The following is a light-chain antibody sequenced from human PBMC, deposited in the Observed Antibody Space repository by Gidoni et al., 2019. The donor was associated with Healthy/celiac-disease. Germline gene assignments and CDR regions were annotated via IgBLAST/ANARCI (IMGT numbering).Light chain of an antibody. CDR3: QQSYSTPPLT. CDR2: AAS. J-gene: IGKJ4*01. Sequence: DIQMTQSPSSLSASVGDRVTITCRASQSISSNLNWYQQKPGKAPKLLIYAASSLQSGVPSRFSGSGSGTDFTLTISSLQPEDFATYYCQQSYSTPPLTFGGXTKVEIK. CDR1: QSISSN. V-gene: IGKV1-39*01.